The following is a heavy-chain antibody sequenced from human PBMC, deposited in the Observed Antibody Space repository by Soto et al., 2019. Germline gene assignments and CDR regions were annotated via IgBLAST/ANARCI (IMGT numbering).Heavy chain of an antibody. D-gene: IGHD4-17*01. J-gene: IGHJ3*02. CDR3: AHKSLGDYVVWAFDI. Sequence: QITLKESGPTLVKPTQTLTLTCTFSGFSLTKTGVGMGWLRQPPGKALEWLALVYWDDEKRYSPSLKSRLTITTDTSKNQVVLTMTHTDPVDTATYYCAHKSLGDYVVWAFDIWGQGTLVTVSS. CDR1: GFSLTKTGVG. CDR2: VYWDDEK. V-gene: IGHV2-5*02.